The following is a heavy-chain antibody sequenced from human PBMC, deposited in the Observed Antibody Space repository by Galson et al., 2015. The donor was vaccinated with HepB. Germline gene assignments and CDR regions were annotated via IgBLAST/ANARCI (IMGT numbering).Heavy chain of an antibody. V-gene: IGHV3-30*04. CDR1: GFTFSSYA. CDR3: ARDSSGYPTY. J-gene: IGHJ4*02. D-gene: IGHD3-22*01. CDR2: ISYDGSNK. Sequence: SLRLSCAASGFTFSSYAMHWVRQAPGKGLEWVAVISYDGSNKYYADSVKGRFTISRDNSKNTLYLQMNSLRAEDTAVYYCARDSSGYPTYWGQGTLVTVSS.